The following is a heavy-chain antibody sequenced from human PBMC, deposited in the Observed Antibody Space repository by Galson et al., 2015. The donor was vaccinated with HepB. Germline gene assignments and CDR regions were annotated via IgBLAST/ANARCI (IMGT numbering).Heavy chain of an antibody. CDR2: MSYSGST. D-gene: IGHD5-12*01. CDR3: IRDGGGYSGGGGMDV. V-gene: IGHV4-39*07. CDR1: GGVISSSTYY. J-gene: IGHJ6*02. Sequence: ETLSLTCTVSGGVISSSTYYWGWIRQPPGKRLEWIGSMSYSGSTHHNPSLKSRATISVDTSKNQFSLKLSSVTAADTAMYYCIRDGGGYSGGGGMDVWGQGITVAVSS.